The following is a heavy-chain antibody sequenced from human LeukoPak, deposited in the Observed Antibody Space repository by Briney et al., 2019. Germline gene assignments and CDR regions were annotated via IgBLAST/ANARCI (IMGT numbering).Heavy chain of an antibody. D-gene: IGHD4-17*01. Sequence: PSQTLSLTCAVAGGSISSGGYSWSWIRQPPGKGLKWIGYIYHSGSTYYNPSLKSRVTISVDRSKNQFSLKLSSVTAADTAVYYCARGGMTTVTTSWFDPWGQGTLVTVSS. CDR1: GGSISSGGYS. J-gene: IGHJ5*02. CDR3: ARGGMTTVTTSWFDP. CDR2: IYHSGST. V-gene: IGHV4-30-2*01.